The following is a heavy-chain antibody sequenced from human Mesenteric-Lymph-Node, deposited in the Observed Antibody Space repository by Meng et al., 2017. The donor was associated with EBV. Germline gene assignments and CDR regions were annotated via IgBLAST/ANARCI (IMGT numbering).Heavy chain of an antibody. J-gene: IGHJ5*02. CDR3: ARRDVDGYYNYFDP. Sequence: LQVACPGLGTSGGPLALIFAVSGDSIRSSNGWNWVRQSPGKGLEWIGQISHTGTTNYNPSLKSRVTISLDMSKNQFSLTLNSVTAADTAVYYCARRDVDGYYNYFDPWGRGTLVTVSS. CDR2: ISHTGTT. CDR1: GDSIRSSNG. D-gene: IGHD3-22*01. V-gene: IGHV4-4*02.